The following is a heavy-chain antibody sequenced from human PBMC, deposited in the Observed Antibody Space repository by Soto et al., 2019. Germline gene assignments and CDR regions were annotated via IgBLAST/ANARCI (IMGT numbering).Heavy chain of an antibody. CDR1: GDSISSGGYF. CDR2: IYDSGST. V-gene: IGHV4-31*03. J-gene: IGHJ4*02. Sequence: QVQLQESGPGLVKSSQTLSLTCTVSGDSISSGGYFWSWIRQHTEKGLEWIGYIYDSGSTNYNPSLKSRATISVDTSKNQFSLNLSSVTAADTAVYYCAREVDYWGQGTLVTVSS. CDR3: AREVDY.